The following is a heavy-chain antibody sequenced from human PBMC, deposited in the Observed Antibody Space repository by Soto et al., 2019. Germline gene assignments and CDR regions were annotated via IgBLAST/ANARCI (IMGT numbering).Heavy chain of an antibody. D-gene: IGHD3-16*01. CDR1: GFTFSSYG. J-gene: IGHJ6*03. Sequence: QAQLVESGGGVVQPGRSLRLSCAASGFTFSSYGMYWVRQAPGKGLEWVTVIWYDGANKYYADSVKGRFTTSRDNSKNTLYLQMNSLRAEDKAVYYCAREGGDYYMDVWGKGTTVTVSS. CDR3: AREGGDYYMDV. V-gene: IGHV3-33*01. CDR2: IWYDGANK.